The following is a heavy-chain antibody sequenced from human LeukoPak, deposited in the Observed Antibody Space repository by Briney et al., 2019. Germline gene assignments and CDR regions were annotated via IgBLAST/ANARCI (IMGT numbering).Heavy chain of an antibody. CDR2: ISGGGGST. Sequence: GGSLRLSCAASGFTFSSYAMSWVRQSPGKGLEWVSAISGGGGSTYYADSVKGRFTISRDNSKNTLYLQMSSLRAEDTAVYYCAKAPGSSYHFDYWGQGTLVTVSS. CDR1: GFTFSSYA. V-gene: IGHV3-23*01. J-gene: IGHJ4*02. CDR3: AKAPGSSYHFDY. D-gene: IGHD6-6*01.